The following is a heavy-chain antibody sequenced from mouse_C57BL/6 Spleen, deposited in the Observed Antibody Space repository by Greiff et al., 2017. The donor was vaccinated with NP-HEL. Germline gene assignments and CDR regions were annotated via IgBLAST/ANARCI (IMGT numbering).Heavy chain of an antibody. CDR2: INPSNGGT. J-gene: IGHJ4*01. CDR3: ARTPPYDGYYDYYAMDY. D-gene: IGHD2-3*01. CDR1: GYTFTSYW. Sequence: QVQLQQSGTELVKPGASVKLSCKASGYTFTSYWMHWVKQRPGQGLEWIGNINPSNGGTNYNEKFKSKATLTVDKSSSTAYMQLSSLTSEDSAVYYCARTPPYDGYYDYYAMDYWGQGTSVTVSS. V-gene: IGHV1-53*01.